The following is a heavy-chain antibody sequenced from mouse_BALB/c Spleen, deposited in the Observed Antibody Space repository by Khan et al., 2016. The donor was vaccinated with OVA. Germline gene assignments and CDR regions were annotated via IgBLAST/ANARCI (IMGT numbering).Heavy chain of an antibody. CDR1: GYTFTSYV. Sequence: EVQLQQSGPELVKPGASVKMSCKASGYTFTSYVMHWVKQKPGLGLEWIGYIYPYNDDTKYNEKFKGKATLTSDKSSSTAYMELSSLTSEDSAVFNGTRVDGYCVSFAYWGQGTLVTVSA. CDR3: TRVDGYCVSFAY. V-gene: IGHV1S136*01. J-gene: IGHJ3*01. CDR2: IYPYNDDT. D-gene: IGHD2-3*01.